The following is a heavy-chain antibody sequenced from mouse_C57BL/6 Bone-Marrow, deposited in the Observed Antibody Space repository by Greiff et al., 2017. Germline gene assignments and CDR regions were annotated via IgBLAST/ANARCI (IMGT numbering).Heavy chain of an antibody. J-gene: IGHJ3*01. V-gene: IGHV1-26*01. CDR2: INPNNGGT. CDR3: ASRSNYVAY. Sequence: VQLQQSGPELVKPGASVKISCKASGYTFTDYYMNWVKQSHGKSLEWIGDINPNNGGTSYNQKFKGKATLTVDKSSSTAYMELRSLTSEDSAVYYCASRSNYVAYWGQGTLVTVSA. CDR1: GYTFTDYY. D-gene: IGHD2-5*01.